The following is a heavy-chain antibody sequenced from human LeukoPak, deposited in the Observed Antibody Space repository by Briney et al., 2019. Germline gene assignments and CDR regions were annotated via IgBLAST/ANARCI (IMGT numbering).Heavy chain of an antibody. Sequence: GGSLRLSCAASGFTFSSYGMSWVRQAPGKGLEWVSAISGSGGSTYYADSVKGRFTISRDNSKNTLYLQMNSLRAEDTAVYYCAVSTYSSGWYYFDYWGQGTLVTVSS. D-gene: IGHD6-19*01. V-gene: IGHV3-23*01. CDR1: GFTFSSYG. CDR2: ISGSGGST. J-gene: IGHJ4*02. CDR3: AVSTYSSGWYYFDY.